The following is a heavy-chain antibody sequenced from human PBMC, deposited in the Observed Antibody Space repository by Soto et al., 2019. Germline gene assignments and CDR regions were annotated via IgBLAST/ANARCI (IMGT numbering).Heavy chain of an antibody. D-gene: IGHD2-15*01. CDR1: GGTFSSDS. CDR2: IIPMFDTP. J-gene: IGHJ4*02. V-gene: IGHV1-69*12. Sequence: QVQLVQSGAEVKKPGSSVKVSCKASGGTFSSDSFSWVRQAPGQGLEWMGGIIPMFDTPIYAQKFQVRVTITADESTSTAYMQLSSLRSGDTAVYYCARSGGLDRHFNYWGQGSLVTVSS. CDR3: ARSGGLDRHFNY.